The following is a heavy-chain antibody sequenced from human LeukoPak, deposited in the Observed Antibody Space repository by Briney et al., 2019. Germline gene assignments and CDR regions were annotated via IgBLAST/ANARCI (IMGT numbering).Heavy chain of an antibody. D-gene: IGHD2-8*01. CDR2: TYYSGST. CDR1: GGSISSSSYY. J-gene: IGHJ3*02. CDR3: ARRSACTNGVCYSVFLNPLTHFDI. Sequence: SETLSLTCTVSGGSISSSSYYWGRIRQPPGKGLEWIGSTYYSGSTYYNPSLKSRVTISVDTSKNQFSLKLSSVTAADTAVYYCARRSACTNGVCYSVFLNPLTHFDIWGQGTMVTVSS. V-gene: IGHV4-39*01.